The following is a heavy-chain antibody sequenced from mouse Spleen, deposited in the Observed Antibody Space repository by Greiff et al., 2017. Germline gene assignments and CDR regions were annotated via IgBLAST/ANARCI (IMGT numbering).Heavy chain of an antibody. CDR3: ARGYYDMDY. Sequence: VKLQQPGSELVRPGASVKLSCKASGYTFTSYWMHWVKQTPVHGLEWIGAIDPETGGTAYNQKFKGKAILTADKSSNTAYLQLSSLTSEDTAVYYCARGYYDMDYWGQGTSVTVSS. V-gene: IGHV1-15*01. J-gene: IGHJ4*01. CDR2: IDPETGGT. CDR1: GYTFTSYW.